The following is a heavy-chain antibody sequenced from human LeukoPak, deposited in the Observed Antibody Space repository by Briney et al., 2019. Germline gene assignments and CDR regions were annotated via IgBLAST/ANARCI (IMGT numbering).Heavy chain of an antibody. D-gene: IGHD3-22*01. CDR1: GGSISSYY. CDR3: ARESYYDSSGYEG. J-gene: IGHJ4*02. V-gene: IGHV4-59*01. CDR2: IYYSGST. Sequence: SETLSLTCTVSGGSISSYYWSWIRQPPGKGLEWIGYIYYSGSTNYNPSLKSRVTISVDTSKNQFSLKLSSVTAADTAVYYCARESYYDSSGYEGWGQGTLVTVSS.